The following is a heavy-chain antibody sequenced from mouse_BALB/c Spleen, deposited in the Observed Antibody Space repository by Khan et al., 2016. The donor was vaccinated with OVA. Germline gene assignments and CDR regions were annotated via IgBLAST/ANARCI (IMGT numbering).Heavy chain of an antibody. CDR2: MWAGVST. J-gene: IGHJ2*01. Sequence: VQLQLLEPGLVAPSQSLSITCTFTGLSLTSYGVPWVHQPPRKGLEWLGVMWAGVSTNYNSSLMSRLSISKDNSKSQVFLKMNSLQTDDTAMYYCARLEEIWGQGTTLTVSS. CDR1: GLSLTSYG. CDR3: ARLEEI. V-gene: IGHV2-9*02.